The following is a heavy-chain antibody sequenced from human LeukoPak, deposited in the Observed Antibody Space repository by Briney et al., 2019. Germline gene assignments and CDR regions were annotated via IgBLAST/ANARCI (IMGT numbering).Heavy chain of an antibody. J-gene: IGHJ4*02. CDR3: ARYLGATTDY. Sequence: SETLSLTCAVSGYSISSGSYWGWIRQPPGKGLEWIGSIYHSGSTYYNPSLKSRVTISVDTSKNQFSLKLSSVTAADTAVYYCARYLGATTDYWGQGTLVTVSS. CDR1: GYSISSGSY. D-gene: IGHD1-26*01. CDR2: IYHSGST. V-gene: IGHV4-38-2*01.